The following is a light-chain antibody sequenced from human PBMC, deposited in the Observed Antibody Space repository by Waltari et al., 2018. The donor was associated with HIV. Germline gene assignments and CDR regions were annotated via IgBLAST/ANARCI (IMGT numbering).Light chain of an antibody. J-gene: IGLJ1*01. CDR1: SSDVGGYNY. CDR3: SSYTSSSTYV. CDR2: DVS. V-gene: IGLV2-14*03. Sequence: QSALTQPASVSGSPGQSITIPCTGTSSDVGGYNYVSWYQQHPGKAPTLMIYDVSNRPSGVSNRVSGSKSGNAASLTISGLQAEEEADYYCSSYTSSSTYVFGTGTKVTVL.